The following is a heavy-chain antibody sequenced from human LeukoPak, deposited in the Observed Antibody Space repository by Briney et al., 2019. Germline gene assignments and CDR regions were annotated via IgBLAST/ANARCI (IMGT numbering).Heavy chain of an antibody. J-gene: IGHJ4*02. D-gene: IGHD3-22*01. CDR3: ARGVGSAYYYVSDY. Sequence: GASVKVSCKASGYTFSSYSINWVRQAPGQGHEWMGWISAYNGNTNYAQKLQGRVTMTTDTSTSTAYMELRSLRSDDTAVYYCARGVGSAYYYVSDYWGQGTLVTVSS. CDR2: ISAYNGNT. CDR1: GYTFSSYS. V-gene: IGHV1-18*01.